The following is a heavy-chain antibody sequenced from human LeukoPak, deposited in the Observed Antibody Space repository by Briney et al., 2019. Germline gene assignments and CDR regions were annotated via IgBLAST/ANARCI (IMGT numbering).Heavy chain of an antibody. V-gene: IGHV3-30-3*01. D-gene: IGHD1-7*01. CDR1: GFTSSSYA. Sequence: GGSLRLSCAASGFTSSSYAMHWVRQAPGKGLEWVAVISYDGSNKYYADSVKGRFTISRDNSKNTLYLQMNSLRAEDTAVYYCARDRRYDTGTTGGMDVWGQGTTVTVSS. CDR2: ISYDGSNK. J-gene: IGHJ6*02. CDR3: ARDRRYDTGTTGGMDV.